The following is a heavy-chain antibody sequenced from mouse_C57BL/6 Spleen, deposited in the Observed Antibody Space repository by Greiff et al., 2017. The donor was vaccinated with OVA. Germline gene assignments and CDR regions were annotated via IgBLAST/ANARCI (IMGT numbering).Heavy chain of an antibody. CDR1: GYAFSSSW. D-gene: IGHD4-1*01. CDR3: AREDWDSWFAY. Sequence: QVQLQQSGPELVKPGASVKISCKASGYAFSSSWMNWVKQRPGKGLEWIGRIYPGDGDTTYNGKFKGKALLTAAKSSSTAYMQLSSLTAEDAAVYFCAREDWDSWFAYWGQGTLVTVSA. V-gene: IGHV1-82*01. CDR2: IYPGDGDT. J-gene: IGHJ3*01.